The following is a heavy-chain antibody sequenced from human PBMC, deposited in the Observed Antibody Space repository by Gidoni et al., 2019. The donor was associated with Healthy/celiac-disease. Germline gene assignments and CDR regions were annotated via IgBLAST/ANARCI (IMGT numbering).Heavy chain of an antibody. V-gene: IGHV3-11*01. J-gene: IGHJ4*02. CDR3: ARWGPSVTTADY. Sequence: GKGLEWVSYISSSGSTIYYADSVKGRFTISRDNAKNSLYLQMNSLRAEDTAVYYCARWGPSVTTADYWGQGTLVTVSS. D-gene: IGHD4-17*01. CDR2: ISSSGSTI.